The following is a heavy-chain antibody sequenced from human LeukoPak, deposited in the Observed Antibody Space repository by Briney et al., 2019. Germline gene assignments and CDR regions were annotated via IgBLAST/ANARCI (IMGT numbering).Heavy chain of an antibody. D-gene: IGHD2-8*01. J-gene: IGHJ6*03. CDR2: IYYSGST. CDR1: GGSISSSSYY. CDR3: VAGVYRYYYYMDV. V-gene: IGHV4-39*01. Sequence: NPSETLSLTCTVSGGSISSSSYYWGWIRQPPGKGMEWFGSIYYSGSTYYNPSLKSGVSISVDTSKNQFFLKLSSVTAADTAVYYCVAGVYRYYYYMDVWGKGTTVTVSS.